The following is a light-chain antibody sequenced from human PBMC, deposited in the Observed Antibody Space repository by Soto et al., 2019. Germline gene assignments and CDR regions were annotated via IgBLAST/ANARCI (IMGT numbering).Light chain of an antibody. CDR3: QQSYSTAKT. CDR2: AVS. J-gene: IGKJ1*01. V-gene: IGKV1-39*01. Sequence: DIQMTQNPSSLYASVGDRVTITCRASQSISNFLNWYQQMPGKAPKLLIYAVSNLESGVPSRFSGSGSGTDFTLTISSLQREDFATYYCQQSYSTAKTFGQGTKVDI. CDR1: QSISNF.